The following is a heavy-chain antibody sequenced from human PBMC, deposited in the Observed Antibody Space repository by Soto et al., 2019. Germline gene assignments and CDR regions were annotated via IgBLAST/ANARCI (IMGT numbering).Heavy chain of an antibody. CDR3: AKDKVVVPASPIWFDP. CDR1: GFTFSSYA. Sequence: QPGGSLRLSCAASGFTFSSYAMSWVRQAPGKGLEWVSAISGSGGSTYYADSVKGRFTISRDNSKNTLYLQMNSLRAEDTAVYYCAKDKVVVPASPIWFDPWGQGTLVTVSS. J-gene: IGHJ5*02. CDR2: ISGSGGST. D-gene: IGHD2-2*01. V-gene: IGHV3-23*01.